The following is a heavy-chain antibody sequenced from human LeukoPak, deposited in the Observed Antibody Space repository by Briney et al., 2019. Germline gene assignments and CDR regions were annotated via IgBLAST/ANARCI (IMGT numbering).Heavy chain of an antibody. CDR2: IKGDNGNT. V-gene: IGHV1-3*01. D-gene: IGHD3-9*01. CDR1: GYTFTTYD. J-gene: IGHJ5*02. CDR3: ARAPYDVFDGYSLNGFDP. Sequence: ASVKVSCKASGYTFTTYDMHWVRQAPGQRLEWMGWIKGDNGNTKYSQKFQGRVTITRDTSAHTGYMALRSLSSGDRAVHFCARAPYDVFDGYSLNGFDPWGQGTLVTVSS.